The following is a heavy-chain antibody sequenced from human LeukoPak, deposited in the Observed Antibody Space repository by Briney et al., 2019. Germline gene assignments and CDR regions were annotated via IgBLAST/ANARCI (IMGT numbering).Heavy chain of an antibody. V-gene: IGHV3-30*02. J-gene: IGHJ4*02. CDR2: IRYDGSNK. D-gene: IGHD2-2*01. CDR3: ALGYCSSTSCPKDY. Sequence: GGSLRLSCAASGFTFSSYGMHWVRQAPGKGLEWVAFIRYDGSNKYYADSVKGRFTISRDNSKNTLYLQMNSLRAEDTAVYYCALGYCSSTSCPKDYWGQGTLVTVSS. CDR1: GFTFSSYG.